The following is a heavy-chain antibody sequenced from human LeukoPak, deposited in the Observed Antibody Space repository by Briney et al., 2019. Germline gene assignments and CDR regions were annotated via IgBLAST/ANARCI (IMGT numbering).Heavy chain of an antibody. J-gene: IGHJ3*02. CDR3: TTYCSSTSCYPHAFDI. CDR1: GFTFSNTW. CDR2: IKSKTDGGTT. D-gene: IGHD2-2*01. V-gene: IGHV3-15*01. Sequence: PGGSLRLSCAASGFTFSNTWMSWVRQAPGKGLEWVGRIKSKTDGGTTDYAAPVKGRFTISRDDSKNTLYLQMNSLKTEDTAVYYCTTYCSSTSCYPHAFDIWGQGTMVTVSS.